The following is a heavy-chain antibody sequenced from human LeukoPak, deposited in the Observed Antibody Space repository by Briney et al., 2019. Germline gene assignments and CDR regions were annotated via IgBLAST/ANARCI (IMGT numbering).Heavy chain of an antibody. CDR1: GGSISSGGYY. D-gene: IGHD6-13*01. J-gene: IGHJ6*02. CDR2: IYYSGST. Sequence: VKPSQTLSLTCTVSGGSISSGGYYWSWIRQPPGKGLEWMGYIYYSGSTNYNPSLKSRVTISVDTSKNQFSLKLSSVTAADTAVYYCARSWPGYSSSWYNYYGMDVWGQGTTVTVSS. CDR3: ARSWPGYSSSWYNYYGMDV. V-gene: IGHV4-61*08.